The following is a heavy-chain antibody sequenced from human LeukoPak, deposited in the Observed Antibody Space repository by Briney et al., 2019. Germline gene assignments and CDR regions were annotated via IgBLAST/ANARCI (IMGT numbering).Heavy chain of an antibody. CDR2: ISSSGSTI. CDR3: ARGTSGWPRGYFDY. CDR1: GFTFSSYE. V-gene: IGHV3-48*03. J-gene: IGHJ4*02. D-gene: IGHD6-19*01. Sequence: GGSLRLSCAASGFTFSSYELNWVRQAQGKGLGWVSYISSSGSTIYYADSVKGRFTISRDNAKNSLYLQMNSLRAEDTAVYYCARGTSGWPRGYFDYWGQGTLVTVSS.